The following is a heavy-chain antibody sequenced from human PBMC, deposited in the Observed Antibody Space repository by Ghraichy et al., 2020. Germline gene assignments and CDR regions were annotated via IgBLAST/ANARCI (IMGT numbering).Heavy chain of an antibody. Sequence: ASVKVSCKASGYTFTSYGISWVRQAPGQGLEWMGWISAYNGNTNYAQKLQGRVTMTTDTSTSTAYMELRSLRSDDTAVYYCARDRVPGITIFGVDYGGFDYWGQGTLVTVSS. J-gene: IGHJ4*02. V-gene: IGHV1-18*01. CDR2: ISAYNGNT. CDR3: ARDRVPGITIFGVDYGGFDY. CDR1: GYTFTSYG. D-gene: IGHD3-3*01.